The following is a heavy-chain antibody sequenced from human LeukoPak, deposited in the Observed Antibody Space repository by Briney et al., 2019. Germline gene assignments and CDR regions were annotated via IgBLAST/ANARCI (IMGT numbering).Heavy chain of an antibody. D-gene: IGHD2-2*01. J-gene: IGHJ4*02. CDR2: IRSSGSTI. CDR1: GFTFSSYS. Sequence: GGSLRLSCAASGFTFSSYSMNWVRQAPGKGLEWVSYIRSSGSTIYYADSVKGRFTISRDNAKNSLYLQMNSLRDGDTAVYYCARGGAVGPNPYYSDYWGQGTLVTVSS. V-gene: IGHV3-48*02. CDR3: ARGGAVGPNPYYSDY.